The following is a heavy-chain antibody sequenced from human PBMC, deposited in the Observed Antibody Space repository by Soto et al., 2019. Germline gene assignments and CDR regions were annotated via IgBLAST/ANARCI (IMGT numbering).Heavy chain of an antibody. V-gene: IGHV3-23*01. CDR2: ISGTGDNT. Sequence: VQLLESGGGLIQPGGSLRLSCGASGFTFSSFAMSCVRQAPGKGLEWVSIISGTGDNTYYADSVKVRLTISRDNSKNTMYLQINSLRAEDKAVYYCAKKSYDSSGYSDVWGQGTTVTVSS. CDR3: AKKSYDSSGYSDV. D-gene: IGHD3-22*01. CDR1: GFTFSSFA. J-gene: IGHJ6*02.